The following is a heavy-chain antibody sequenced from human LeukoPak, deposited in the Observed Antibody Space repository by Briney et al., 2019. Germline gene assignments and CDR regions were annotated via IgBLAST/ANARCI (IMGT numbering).Heavy chain of an antibody. D-gene: IGHD2-15*01. J-gene: IGHJ5*02. Sequence: PSETLSLTCTVSGGSISSSSYYWGWIRQPPGKGLEWIGHIYYSGNTNYNPSLKSRVTISVDTSKNQFSLKLSSVTAADTAVYYCARDIATGCSGGSCYWFDPWGQGTLVTVSS. V-gene: IGHV4-61*05. CDR3: ARDIATGCSGGSCYWFDP. CDR2: IYYSGNT. CDR1: GGSISSSSYY.